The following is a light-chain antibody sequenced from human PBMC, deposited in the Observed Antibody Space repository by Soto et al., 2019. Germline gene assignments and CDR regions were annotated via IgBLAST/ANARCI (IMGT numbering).Light chain of an antibody. CDR3: CSYAGSSTLL. CDR1: RSDVGSYSL. V-gene: IGLV2-23*02. J-gene: IGLJ3*02. CDR2: EVS. Sequence: QSVLTQPASVSGSPGQSITISCTGTRSDVGSYSLVSWYQQHPGKAPKLMIYEVSKRPSGVSNRFSGSKSGNTGSLTISGLQAEDEADYYCCSYAGSSTLLFGGGTKLTVL.